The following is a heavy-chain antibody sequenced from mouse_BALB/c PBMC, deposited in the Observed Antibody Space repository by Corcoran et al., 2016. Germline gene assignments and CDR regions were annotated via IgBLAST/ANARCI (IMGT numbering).Heavy chain of an antibody. V-gene: IGHV1-9*01. CDR2: ILPGSGST. J-gene: IGHJ4*01. CDR3: ATPKGDY. CDR1: GYTFSSYW. Sequence: QVQLQQSGAELMKPGASGKISCKATGYTFSSYWIEWVKQRPGHGLEWIGEILPGSGSTNYNEKFKGKATFTADTSSNTAYMQLSSLTSEDSAVYYCATPKGDYWGQGTSVTVSS.